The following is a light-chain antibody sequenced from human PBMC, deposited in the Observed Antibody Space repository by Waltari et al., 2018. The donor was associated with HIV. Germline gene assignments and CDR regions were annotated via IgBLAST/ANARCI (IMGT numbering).Light chain of an antibody. CDR3: VSYAGVRDRWV. V-gene: IGLV2-8*01. Sequence: SALTQPHSASGSPGQSVTLSCTGNSRDVGGYNHVSWYQQHPGKAPKRLVYEVTKRPPGVPNRFSVSKSGNTASLTVSGLQAEDEADYYCVSYAGVRDRWVFGGGTKLTVL. J-gene: IGLJ3*02. CDR1: SRDVGGYNH. CDR2: EVT.